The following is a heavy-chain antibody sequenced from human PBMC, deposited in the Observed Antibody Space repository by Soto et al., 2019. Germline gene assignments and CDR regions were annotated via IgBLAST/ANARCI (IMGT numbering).Heavy chain of an antibody. CDR1: GGSISSYY. J-gene: IGHJ5*02. CDR3: ARGGGVAAALFDP. V-gene: IGHV4-59*01. D-gene: IGHD2-15*01. Sequence: QVQLQESCPGLVKPSETLSLTCTVSGGSISSYYWSWIRQPPGKGLEWIGYIYYSGSTNYNPSLKSRVTISVDTSKNQFSLKLSSVTAAETAVYYCARGGGVAAALFDPWGQGTLVTVSS. CDR2: IYYSGST.